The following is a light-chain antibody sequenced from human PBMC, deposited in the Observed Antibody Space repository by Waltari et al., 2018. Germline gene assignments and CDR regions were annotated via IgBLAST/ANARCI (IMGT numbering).Light chain of an antibody. CDR3: QESSTTSLT. J-gene: IGKJ4*01. V-gene: IGKV1-39*01. CDR1: QTISSY. CDR2: GAS. Sequence: DIQMTQSPSSLSASVGDRVTITCRASQTISSYLNWYQQKPGKDPNLLISGASTLQTGVPSRFSGSGFGTDFTLTISSLQPEDVATYYCQESSTTSLTFGGGTKVESK.